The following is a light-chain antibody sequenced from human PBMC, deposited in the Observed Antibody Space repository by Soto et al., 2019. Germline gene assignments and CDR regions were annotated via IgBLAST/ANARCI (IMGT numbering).Light chain of an antibody. CDR2: DAS. J-gene: IGKJ1*01. Sequence: EIVMTQSPATLSVSPGERATLSCRASQRVGSSLAWYQQKLGQVPRLPIYDASTRASGIPARLSGSGSGTEFTLTISSLQSEDLAVYYCQHYNGWPETFGQGTQVEIK. V-gene: IGKV3-15*01. CDR1: QRVGSS. CDR3: QHYNGWPET.